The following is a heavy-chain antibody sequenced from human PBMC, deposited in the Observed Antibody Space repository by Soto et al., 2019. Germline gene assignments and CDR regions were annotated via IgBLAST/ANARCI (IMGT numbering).Heavy chain of an antibody. CDR1: GFPLSDYG. V-gene: IGHV3-33*01. CDR2: IWYDESKK. CDR3: ASERGSSYFDY. J-gene: IGHJ4*02. D-gene: IGHD1-26*01. Sequence: QVQLVESGGGVVQPGRSLRLSCAVSGFPLSDYGMHWVRQAPGKELEWVAVIWYDESKKYYADSVKGRFTISRDTSKNTVYLQMNSLRVEDTAVYYCASERGSSYFDYWGQGTLVTVSS.